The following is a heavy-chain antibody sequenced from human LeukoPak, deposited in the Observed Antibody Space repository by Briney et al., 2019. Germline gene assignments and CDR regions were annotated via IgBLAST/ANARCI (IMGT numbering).Heavy chain of an antibody. CDR1: GGSISSSSYY. CDR3: ARMAPGGQAAAGRTHFDY. D-gene: IGHD6-13*01. CDR2: IYYSGST. V-gene: IGHV4-39*01. Sequence: PSETLSLTCTVSGGSISSSSYYWGWIRQPPGKGLEWIGSIYYSGSTYYNPSLKSRVTISVDTSKNQFSLKLSSVTAADTAVYYCARMAPGGQAAAGRTHFDYWGQGTLVTVSS. J-gene: IGHJ4*02.